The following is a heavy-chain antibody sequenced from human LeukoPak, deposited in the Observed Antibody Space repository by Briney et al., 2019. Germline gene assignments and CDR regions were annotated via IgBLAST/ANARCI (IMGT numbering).Heavy chain of an antibody. D-gene: IGHD3-9*01. J-gene: IGHJ6*02. CDR3: ARGDYDILTGYNPYYYYGMDV. V-gene: IGHV4-59*01. Sequence: SETLSLTCSVSGASISGYYYNWIRQPPGKGLEWIGYVYYSGITNFNPSLKSRVTMSVDTSKNQFSLKVSSVTAADTAVYYCARGDYDILTGYNPYYYYGMDVWGQGTTVTVSS. CDR2: VYYSGIT. CDR1: GASISGYY.